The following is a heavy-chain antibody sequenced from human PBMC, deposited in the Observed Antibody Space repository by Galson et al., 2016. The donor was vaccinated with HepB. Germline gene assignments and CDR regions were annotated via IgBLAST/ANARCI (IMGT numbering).Heavy chain of an antibody. CDR3: AREMHVAAAAAFDF. V-gene: IGHV3-33*01. CDR1: EFTFSTYG. CDR2: IWHDGSNK. J-gene: IGHJ4*02. D-gene: IGHD6-13*01. Sequence: SLRLSCAASEFTFSTYGMHWVRQAPGKGLEWVALIWHDGSNKYYADSVKGRFTISRDNPKNTLYLQMNSLKVEDTAVYYCAREMHVAAAAAFDFWGRGILVTVSS.